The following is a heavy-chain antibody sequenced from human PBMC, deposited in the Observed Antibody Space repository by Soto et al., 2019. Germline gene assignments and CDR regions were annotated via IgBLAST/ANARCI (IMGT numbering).Heavy chain of an antibody. Sequence: SETLSLTCAVSGGSISSGGYSWSWIRQPPGKGLEWIGNIHYNGNTKYSPSLKSRVTMSVDTSKNHFSLKLISVTTGDTAVYFCAREGNLGRWIQPLDSWGQGTLVTVSS. CDR3: AREGNLGRWIQPLDS. CDR2: IHYNGNT. V-gene: IGHV4-61*03. J-gene: IGHJ4*02. D-gene: IGHD2-2*03. CDR1: GGSISSGGYS.